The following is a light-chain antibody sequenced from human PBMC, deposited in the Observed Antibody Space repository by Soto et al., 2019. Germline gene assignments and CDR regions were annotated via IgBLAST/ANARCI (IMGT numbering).Light chain of an antibody. CDR3: SSYTTNHTPV. CDR1: SGDVGSFNL. J-gene: IGLJ2*01. Sequence: SALTQPASVSGSPGQSITISCAGTSGDVGSFNLVSWFQHHPGKAPKLLIYAVTNRPSGVSDRFSGSKSGNTASLTISGLQAEDEADYYCSSYTTNHTPVFGGGTKVTVL. V-gene: IGLV2-14*02. CDR2: AVT.